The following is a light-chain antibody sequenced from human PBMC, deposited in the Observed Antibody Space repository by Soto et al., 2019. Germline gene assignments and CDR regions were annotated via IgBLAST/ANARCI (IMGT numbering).Light chain of an antibody. V-gene: IGKV1-5*01. CDR2: DAS. Sequence: DIQMTHSPSTLSASVVSIVTITCRSSQSISSWLAWYQQKPGKAPKLLIYDASSLESGVPSRFSGSESGTEFTLTISSLQPDDSATYYCQQYNSHRTFGQGTKVDIK. CDR3: QQYNSHRT. J-gene: IGKJ1*01. CDR1: QSISSW.